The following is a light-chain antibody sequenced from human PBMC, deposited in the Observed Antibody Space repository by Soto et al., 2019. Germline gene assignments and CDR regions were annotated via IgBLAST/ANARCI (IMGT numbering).Light chain of an antibody. CDR2: GND. V-gene: IGLV1-40*01. CDR3: QAYDGGLSGSV. CDR1: RSNIGAGFD. J-gene: IGLJ1*01. Sequence: QPVLTQPPSVSGAAGQSVTISCSGSRSNIGAGFDVHWYQQFPGGAPKCLIFGNDNRPAGVPKRFSGSRSGSSASLAIAGLQPEDEAFYYCQAYDGGLSGSVFGTGTKLTVL.